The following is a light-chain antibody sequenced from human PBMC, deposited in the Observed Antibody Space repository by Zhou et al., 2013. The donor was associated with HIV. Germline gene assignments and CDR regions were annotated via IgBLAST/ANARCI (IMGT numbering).Light chain of an antibody. CDR3: QQLNSYPXT. CDR1: QGISSY. Sequence: DIQLTQSPSFLSASVGDRVTITCRASQGISSYLAWYQQKPGKAPKLLIYAASTLQSGVPSRFSGSGSGTEFTLTISSLQPEDSATYYCQQLNSYPXTFGGGTKVEIK. J-gene: IGKJ4*01. CDR2: AAS. V-gene: IGKV1-9*01.